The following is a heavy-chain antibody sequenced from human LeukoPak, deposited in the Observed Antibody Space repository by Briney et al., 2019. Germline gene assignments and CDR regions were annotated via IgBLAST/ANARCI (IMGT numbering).Heavy chain of an antibody. CDR1: GYTLTELS. V-gene: IGHV1-24*01. CDR2: FDPEDGET. CDR3: AISPEGYGYVWGSYRYHFDY. D-gene: IGHD3-16*02. Sequence: GASVQVSCKVSGYTLTELSMHWVRQAPGKGLEWMGGFDPEDGETIYAQKFQGRVTMTEDTSTDTAYMELSSLRSEDTAVYYCAISPEGYGYVWGSYRYHFDYWGQGTLVTVSS. J-gene: IGHJ4*02.